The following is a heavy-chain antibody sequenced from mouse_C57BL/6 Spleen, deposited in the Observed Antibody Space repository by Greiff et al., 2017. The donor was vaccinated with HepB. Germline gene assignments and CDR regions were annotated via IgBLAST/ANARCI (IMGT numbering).Heavy chain of an antibody. Sequence: EVQLQQSGPELVKPGASVKISCKASGYTFTDYYMNWVKQSHGKSLEWIGDINPNNGGTSYNQKFKGKATLTVDKSSSTAYMEIRSLTSADSAVYYCGLIYYGYDVFAYWGQGTRVTVSA. J-gene: IGHJ3*01. CDR2: INPNNGGT. CDR3: GLIYYGYDVFAY. V-gene: IGHV1-26*01. CDR1: GYTFTDYY. D-gene: IGHD2-2*01.